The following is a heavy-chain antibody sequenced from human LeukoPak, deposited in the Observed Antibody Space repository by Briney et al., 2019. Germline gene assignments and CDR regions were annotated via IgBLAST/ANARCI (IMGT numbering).Heavy chain of an antibody. CDR2: IYADGNT. CDR3: ARDSYGDANFDS. CDR1: GFIVNTNY. Sequence: GGSLRLSCAASGFIVNTNYITWVRQAPGGGLEWVSFIYADGNTYYADTVKGRFTITRDISKNAVYLQMNSLRAEDTAVYYCARDSYGDANFDSWGQGTMVTVSS. J-gene: IGHJ4*02. D-gene: IGHD4-17*01. V-gene: IGHV3-53*01.